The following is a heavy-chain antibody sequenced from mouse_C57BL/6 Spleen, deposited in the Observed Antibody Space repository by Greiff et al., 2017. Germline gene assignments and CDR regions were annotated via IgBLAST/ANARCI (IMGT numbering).Heavy chain of an antibody. CDR2: ISSGGDYI. V-gene: IGHV5-9-1*02. CDR3: TRDEYGYDWYFDV. CDR1: GFTFSSYA. D-gene: IGHD2-2*01. J-gene: IGHJ1*03. Sequence: DVQLQESGEGLVKPGGSLKLSCAASGFTFSSYAMSWVRQTPEKRLEWVAYISSGGDYIYYADTVKGRFTISRDNARNTLYLQMSSLKSEDTAMYYCTRDEYGYDWYFDVWGTGTTVTVSS.